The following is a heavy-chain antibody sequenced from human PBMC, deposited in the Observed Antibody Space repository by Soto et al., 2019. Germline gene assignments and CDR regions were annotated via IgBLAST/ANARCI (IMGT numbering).Heavy chain of an antibody. CDR3: AKDSSGIAVAGDFDY. D-gene: IGHD6-19*01. V-gene: IGHV3-9*01. Sequence: GGSLRLSCAASGFTFDDYAMHWVRQAPGKGLEWVSGISWNSGSIGYADSVKGRFTISRDNAKNSLYLQMNSLRAEDTALYYCAKDSSGIAVAGDFDYWGQGTLVTVSS. CDR1: GFTFDDYA. J-gene: IGHJ4*02. CDR2: ISWNSGSI.